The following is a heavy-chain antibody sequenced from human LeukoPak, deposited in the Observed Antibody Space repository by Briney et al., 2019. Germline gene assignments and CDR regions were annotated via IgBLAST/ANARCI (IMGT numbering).Heavy chain of an antibody. CDR3: ARDQDGGKYYYESSGYPH. J-gene: IGHJ4*02. D-gene: IGHD3-22*01. CDR1: GFTFSSYG. V-gene: IGHV3-21*01. CDR2: ISSGGHI. Sequence: PGESLRLSCAASGFTFSSYGWNWVRQAPGKGLEWVSTISSGGHIYYEDSVKGRFTISRDNAKNSLYLQMNSLRAEDTAVYYCARDQDGGKYYYESSGYPHWGQGILVTVSS.